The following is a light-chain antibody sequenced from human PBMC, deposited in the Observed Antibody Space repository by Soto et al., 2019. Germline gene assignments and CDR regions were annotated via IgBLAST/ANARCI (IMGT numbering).Light chain of an antibody. CDR2: GNS. CDR3: QSYDSSLSGLYV. CDR1: SSNIGAGYD. V-gene: IGLV1-40*01. J-gene: IGLJ1*01. Sequence: QSVLTQPPSVSGAPGQRVTISCTGSSSNIGAGYDVHWYQQLPGTAPKLLIYGNSNRPSGVPDRFSGSKSGTSASLAITGLQAEDDADYYCQSYDSSLSGLYVFLTCTMSPS.